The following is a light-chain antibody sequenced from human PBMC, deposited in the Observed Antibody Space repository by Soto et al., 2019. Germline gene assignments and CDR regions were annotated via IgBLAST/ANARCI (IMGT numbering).Light chain of an antibody. Sequence: EIVLMQSPGTLSLSPGERATLSCRASESVSGRQLAWYQQKPGQAPRLIMYSATNRATGIPDRFGGSVSGTDFTLTISSLEPEDFAVFYCQQYATSPSFGQGTRLEIK. CDR1: ESVSGRQ. CDR2: SAT. J-gene: IGKJ5*01. V-gene: IGKV3-20*01. CDR3: QQYATSPS.